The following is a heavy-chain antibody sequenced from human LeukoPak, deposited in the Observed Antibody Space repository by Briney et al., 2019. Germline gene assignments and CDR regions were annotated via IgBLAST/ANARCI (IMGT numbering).Heavy chain of an antibody. CDR1: GYTFTSYG. D-gene: IGHD3-3*01. CDR3: ARPRTYYDSWSGYPPFDY. Sequence: ASVKVSCKASGYTFTSYGISWVRQAPGQGLEWMGGIIPMSTTTKYAQKFQGRVTITADEFTSTVFMELSGLRFEDTAVYYCARPRTYYDSWSGYPPFDYWGQGTLVTVSS. J-gene: IGHJ4*02. CDR2: IIPMSTTT. V-gene: IGHV1-69*13.